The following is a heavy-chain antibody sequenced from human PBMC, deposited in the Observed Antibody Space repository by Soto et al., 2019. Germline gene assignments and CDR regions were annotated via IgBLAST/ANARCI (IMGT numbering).Heavy chain of an antibody. J-gene: IGHJ4*02. D-gene: IGHD3-10*01. CDR3: ARDVSYGPGDY. Sequence: PGGSLRLSCAASGFTFSSYTMNWVRQAPGKGLEWVSSISYSSDYIKYADSVRGRFTISRDNAKNSLYLQMNSLRAEDTVVYYCARDVSYGPGDYWGQGTLVTVSS. V-gene: IGHV3-21*01. CDR2: ISYSSDYI. CDR1: GFTFSSYT.